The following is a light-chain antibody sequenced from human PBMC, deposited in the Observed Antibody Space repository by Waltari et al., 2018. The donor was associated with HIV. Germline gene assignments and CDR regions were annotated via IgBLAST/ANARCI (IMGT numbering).Light chain of an antibody. V-gene: IGLV1-44*01. J-gene: IGLJ2*01. CDR1: TSNIGRNT. CDR2: GKN. CDR3: ASWDDSLNGPV. Sequence: SVLTQPPSASGTPEQRVTIPCSGSTSNIGRNTVTWFQHFPGTAPKVLIFGKNQRPSGVPARFSGSKSGTSASLAIIGLQSEDEADYYCASWDDSLNGPVFGGGTKLTVV.